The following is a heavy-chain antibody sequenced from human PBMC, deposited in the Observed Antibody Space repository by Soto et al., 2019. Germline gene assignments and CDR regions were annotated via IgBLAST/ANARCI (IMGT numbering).Heavy chain of an antibody. Sequence: ASVKVSCKASGYTFTSYAMHWVRQAPGQRLEWMGWINAGNGNTKYSQKFQGRVTITRDTSASTVYMELSSLKSEDTAVYYCARGAYCGGDCYDYWGQGTLVTVSS. CDR2: INAGNGNT. J-gene: IGHJ4*02. V-gene: IGHV1-3*01. D-gene: IGHD2-21*01. CDR3: ARGAYCGGDCYDY. CDR1: GYTFTSYA.